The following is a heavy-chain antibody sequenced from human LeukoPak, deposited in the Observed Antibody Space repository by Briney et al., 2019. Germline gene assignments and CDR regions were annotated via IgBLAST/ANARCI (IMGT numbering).Heavy chain of an antibody. CDR2: MNPNSGNT. D-gene: IGHD6-13*01. Sequence: GASVKVSCKASGYTFTSYDINWVRQAPGHGLEWRGWMNPNSGNTVYAQNFQGRVTITSNTSISTAYMELSSLRSEDTAVYYCARDGGSSWYWFSGVWFDPWGQGTLVTVSS. J-gene: IGHJ5*02. V-gene: IGHV1-8*03. CDR3: ARDGGSSWYWFSGVWFDP. CDR1: GYTFTSYD.